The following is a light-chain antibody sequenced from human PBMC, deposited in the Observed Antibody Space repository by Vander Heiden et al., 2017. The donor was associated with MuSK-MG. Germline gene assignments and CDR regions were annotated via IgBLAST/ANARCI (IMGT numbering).Light chain of an antibody. J-gene: IGKJ2*02. V-gene: IGKV2-28*01. Sequence: DIVMTQSLPSLPVTSGEPASIACRSSQSLLHSNGFTYLDWYLRKPGQSPQLLIYLGSNRASGVPDRFSGSGSGTDFTLKISRVEAEDVGVYYCMQALQTPCTFGQGTKLEIK. CDR3: MQALQTPCT. CDR2: LGS. CDR1: QSLLHSNGFTY.